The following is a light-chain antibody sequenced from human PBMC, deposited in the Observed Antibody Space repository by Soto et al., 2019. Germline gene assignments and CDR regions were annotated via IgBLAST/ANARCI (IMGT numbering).Light chain of an antibody. Sequence: QSVLTQPPSVSAAPGLKVTISCSGSISNIGVKYVSWYQQVPGTAPKLLIYEHNKRPSGIPDRFSGSTSGTSATLGITGLQTGDEGDYYCATCDRKLRAVVFGGGTKLTVL. V-gene: IGLV1-51*01. J-gene: IGLJ2*01. CDR3: ATCDRKLRAVV. CDR1: ISNIGVKY. CDR2: EHN.